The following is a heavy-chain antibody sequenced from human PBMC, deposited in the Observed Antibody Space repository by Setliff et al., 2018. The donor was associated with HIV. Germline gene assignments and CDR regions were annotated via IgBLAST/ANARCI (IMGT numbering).Heavy chain of an antibody. J-gene: IGHJ4*02. Sequence: ASVKVSCKASGGTFSSYAISWVRQAPGQGLEWMGGIIPIFGTANYAQKFQGRVTITADKSTSTAYMQLSSLRSEDTAMYYCARAVRGKVFRFLEWPAYYDSWGQGTLVTVSS. CDR1: GGTFSSYA. CDR2: IIPIFGTA. D-gene: IGHD3-3*01. V-gene: IGHV1-69*06. CDR3: ARAVRGKVFRFLEWPAYYDS.